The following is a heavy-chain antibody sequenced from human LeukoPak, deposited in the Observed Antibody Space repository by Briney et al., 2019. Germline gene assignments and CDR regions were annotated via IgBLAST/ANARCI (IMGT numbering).Heavy chain of an antibody. J-gene: IGHJ1*01. CDR1: GGSISSSNW. CDR3: ASPPRRVGATIPRTEYFQH. D-gene: IGHD1-26*01. CDR2: IYHSGST. V-gene: IGHV4-4*02. Sequence: PSGTLSLTCAVSGGSISSSNWWSWVRQPPGKGLEWIGEIYHSGSTNYNPSLKSRVTISVDTSKNQFSLKLSSVTAADTAVYYCASPPRRVGATIPRTEYFQHWGQGTLVTVSS.